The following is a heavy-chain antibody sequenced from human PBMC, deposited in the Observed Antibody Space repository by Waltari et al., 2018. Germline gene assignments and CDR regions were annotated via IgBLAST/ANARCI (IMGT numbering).Heavy chain of an antibody. V-gene: IGHV1-8*01. Sequence: QVQLVQSGAEVKKPGASVKVSCKASGYTFTSYDINWVRQATGQGLGGMGWSNPNSGNTGYAQKVQGRVTMTRNTSISTAYMELSSLRSEDTAVYYCARVHGDYGYWYFDLWGRGTLVTVSS. CDR2: SNPNSGNT. J-gene: IGHJ2*01. D-gene: IGHD4-17*01. CDR1: GYTFTSYD. CDR3: ARVHGDYGYWYFDL.